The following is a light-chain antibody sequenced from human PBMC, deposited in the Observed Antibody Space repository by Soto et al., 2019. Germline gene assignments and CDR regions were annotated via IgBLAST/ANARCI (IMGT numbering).Light chain of an antibody. Sequence: DIHMTQSPSTLSASVGDRVTITCRASQSISSWLAWDQQKPGKAPKLLIYDAPSLESGVPSRLSGSGSGTEFPLTISSMHPDDFATYYCQQYNSYITFGQGTRLEIK. CDR1: QSISSW. J-gene: IGKJ5*01. CDR2: DAP. CDR3: QQYNSYIT. V-gene: IGKV1-5*01.